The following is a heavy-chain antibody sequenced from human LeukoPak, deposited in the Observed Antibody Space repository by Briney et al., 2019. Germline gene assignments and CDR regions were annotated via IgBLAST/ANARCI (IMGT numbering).Heavy chain of an antibody. CDR1: GGSISSYY. Sequence: SETLSLTCTVSGGSISSYYWSWIRQPAGKGLEWIGYIYHSGSTYYNPSLKSRVTISVDRSKNQFSLKLSSVTAADTAVYYCARGSRRGMDVWGQGTTVTVSS. V-gene: IGHV4-59*12. CDR3: ARGSRRGMDV. CDR2: IYHSGST. J-gene: IGHJ6*02.